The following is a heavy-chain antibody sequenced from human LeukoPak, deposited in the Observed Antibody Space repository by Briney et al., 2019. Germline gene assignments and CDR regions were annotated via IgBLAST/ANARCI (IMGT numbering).Heavy chain of an antibody. Sequence: SETLSLTCTVSGGSISSYYWSWIRQPPGKGLEWIGYIYYSGSTYYNPSLKSRVTISVDTSKNQFSLKLSSVTAADTAVYYCARLAARRSVSFDYWGQGTLVTVSS. CDR2: IYYSGST. J-gene: IGHJ4*02. CDR3: ARLAARRSVSFDY. D-gene: IGHD6-6*01. V-gene: IGHV4-59*08. CDR1: GGSISSYY.